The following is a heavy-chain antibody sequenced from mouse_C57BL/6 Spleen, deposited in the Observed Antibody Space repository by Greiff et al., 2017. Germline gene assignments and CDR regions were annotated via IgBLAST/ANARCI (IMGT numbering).Heavy chain of an antibody. Sequence: EVHLVESGPGLVKPSQSLSLTCSVTGYSITSGYYWNWIRQFPGNKLEWMGYISYDGSNNYNPSLKNRISTTRDTSKNQFFLKLNSVTTEDTATYYCARDYGSSPWYFDVWGTGTTVTVSS. V-gene: IGHV3-6*01. J-gene: IGHJ1*03. CDR2: ISYDGSN. CDR3: ARDYGSSPWYFDV. CDR1: GYSITSGYY. D-gene: IGHD1-1*01.